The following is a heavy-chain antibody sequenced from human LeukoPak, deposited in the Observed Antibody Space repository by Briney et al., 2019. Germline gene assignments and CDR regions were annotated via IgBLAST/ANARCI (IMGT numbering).Heavy chain of an antibody. CDR2: ISAYNGNT. D-gene: IGHD3-10*01. V-gene: IGHV1-18*01. Sequence: ASVKVSCKASGYTFTSYGISWVRQAPGQGLEWMGWISAYNGNTNYAQKLQGRVTMTRNTSISTAYMELSSLRSEDTAVYYCARTPLWFGEVNYYYYYMDVWGKGTTVTISS. CDR3: ARTPLWFGEVNYYYYYMDV. CDR1: GYTFTSYG. J-gene: IGHJ6*03.